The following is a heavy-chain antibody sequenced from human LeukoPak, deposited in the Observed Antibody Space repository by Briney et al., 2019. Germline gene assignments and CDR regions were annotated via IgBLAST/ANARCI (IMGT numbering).Heavy chain of an antibody. CDR2: IYYSGST. D-gene: IGHD2-2*02. CDR3: ARDRCSSTSCYTGYMDV. V-gene: IGHV4-59*01. CDR1: GGSISSYY. Sequence: PSETLSLTCTVSGGSISSYYRSWIRQPPGKGLEWIGYIYYSGSTNYNPSLKSRVTISVDTSKNQFSLKLSSVTAADAAVYYCARDRCSSTSCYTGYMDVWGKGTTVTVSS. J-gene: IGHJ6*03.